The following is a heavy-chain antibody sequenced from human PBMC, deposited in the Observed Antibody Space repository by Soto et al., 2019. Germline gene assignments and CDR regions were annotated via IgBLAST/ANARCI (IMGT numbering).Heavy chain of an antibody. CDR3: ARVVSGPGAPYVMDF. D-gene: IGHD2-2*01. V-gene: IGHV1-46*03. Sequence: ASVKVSCKASGYIFSSHGIYWVRQAPGQGLQWMGIINPGGGRTAYAQKFQGRVTLTRDMSTSTVYMELTSLTYDDTAVYYCARVVSGPGAPYVMDFWGKGTTVTGFS. CDR1: GYIFSSHG. J-gene: IGHJ6*04. CDR2: INPGGGRT.